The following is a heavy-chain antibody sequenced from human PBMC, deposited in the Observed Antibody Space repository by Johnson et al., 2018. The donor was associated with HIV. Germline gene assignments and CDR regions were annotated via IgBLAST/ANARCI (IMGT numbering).Heavy chain of an antibody. CDR3: ATGFGPAFEM. D-gene: IGHD3-16*01. J-gene: IGHJ3*02. Sequence: VQLVESGGGLVQPGGSLKLSCAASGFTFSGSAMHWVRQASGKGLEWVGRIKSKTDGGTTDHAAPGKGRFSISRDDSKNTLYLQMNSLKTEDTAVYYCATGFGPAFEMWGQGTMVTVSS. CDR2: IKSKTDGGTT. CDR1: GFTFSGSA. V-gene: IGHV3-15*01.